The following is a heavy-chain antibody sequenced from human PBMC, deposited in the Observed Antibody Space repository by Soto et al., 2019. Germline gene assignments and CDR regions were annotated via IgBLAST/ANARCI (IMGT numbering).Heavy chain of an antibody. D-gene: IGHD3-22*01. CDR3: ARDDSSGYYSPRGMDV. J-gene: IGHJ6*02. V-gene: IGHV4-4*02. CDR1: GGSISSSNW. Sequence: PSETLSLTCAVSGGSISSSNWWSWVRQPPGKGLEWIGEIYHSGSTNYNPSPKSRVTISVDKSKNQFSLKLSSVTAADTAVYYCARDDSSGYYSPRGMDVWGQGTTVTVSS. CDR2: IYHSGST.